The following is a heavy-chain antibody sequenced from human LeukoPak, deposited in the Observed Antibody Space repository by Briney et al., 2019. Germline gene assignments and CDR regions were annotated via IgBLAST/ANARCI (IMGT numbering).Heavy chain of an antibody. V-gene: IGHV3-15*01. J-gene: IGHJ4*02. CDR2: IKSKTGGGTT. CDR1: GFTFSNAW. D-gene: IGHD3-10*01. CDR3: TTENVLLWFGELLRFDY. Sequence: PGGSLRLSCAASGFTFSNAWMSWVRQAPGKGLEWVGRIKSKTGGGTTDYAAPVKGRFTISRDDSKNTLYLQMNSLKTEDTAVYYCTTENVLLWFGELLRFDYWGQGTLVTVSS.